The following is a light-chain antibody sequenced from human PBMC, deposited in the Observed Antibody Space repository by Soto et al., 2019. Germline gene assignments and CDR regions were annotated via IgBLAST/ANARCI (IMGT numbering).Light chain of an antibody. V-gene: IGLV2-14*01. J-gene: IGLJ1*01. CDR3: NSYTNTAARV. CDR1: SSDVGGYDY. Sequence: QSALTQPASVSGSPGQSITISCTGTSSDVGGYDYVSWYQLHPGKAPKLMVFEVNNRPSGVSYRFSGSKSGNTASLTISGLQAEDEADYYCNSYTNTAARVFGTGTKVTVL. CDR2: EVN.